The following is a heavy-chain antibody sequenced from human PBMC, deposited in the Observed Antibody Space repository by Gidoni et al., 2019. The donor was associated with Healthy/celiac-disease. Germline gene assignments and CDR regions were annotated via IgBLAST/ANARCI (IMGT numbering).Heavy chain of an antibody. CDR1: GFTFSSYA. D-gene: IGHD3-22*01. CDR2: ISGSGGST. CDR3: AKALGIYYYDSSGYYPEGAFDI. J-gene: IGHJ3*02. Sequence: EVQLLESGGGLVQPGGSLRLSCSASGFTFSSYAMRWVRQAAGQGLEWVSAISGSGGSTYYADAVKGRFTIARDNSKNTLYLQMNSLRAEDTAVYYCAKALGIYYYDSSGYYPEGAFDIWGQGTMVTVSS. V-gene: IGHV3-23*01.